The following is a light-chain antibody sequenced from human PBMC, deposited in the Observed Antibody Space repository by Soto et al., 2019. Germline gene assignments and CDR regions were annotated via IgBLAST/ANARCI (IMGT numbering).Light chain of an antibody. J-gene: IGKJ4*01. Sequence: ENVLTQSPATLSLSPGETATLSCRASQSMSAYLAWYQQKPGQPPRLLIYDGSNRATGIPARFSGDGSGTAFNLTSSSLEPEDFAHDYCQQCHSWPLTFGGGSKVEIK. CDR1: QSMSAY. CDR2: DGS. CDR3: QQCHSWPLT. V-gene: IGKV3-11*01.